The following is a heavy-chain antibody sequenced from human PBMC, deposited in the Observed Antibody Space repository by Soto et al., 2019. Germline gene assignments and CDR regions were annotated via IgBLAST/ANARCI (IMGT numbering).Heavy chain of an antibody. CDR2: IYHTEST. CDR1: GDSISSSFW. D-gene: IGHD4-17*01. V-gene: IGHV4-4*02. CDR3: SRYDFGTFDY. J-gene: IGHJ4*02. Sequence: VLLQESGPGLVKPSGPLSLTCAVSGDSISSSFWWSWVRQPPGKGLEWIGEIYHTESTVYNPSLKSRVTISVDKSKNQFSLNLDSVTAADTAVYYCSRYDFGTFDYWGRGILVTVSS.